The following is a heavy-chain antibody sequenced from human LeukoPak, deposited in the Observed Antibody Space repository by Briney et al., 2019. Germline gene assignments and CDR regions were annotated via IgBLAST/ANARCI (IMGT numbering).Heavy chain of an antibody. Sequence: GGSLRLSCAAFGFTFSSYAMSWVRQAPGKGLEWVSAISGSGGSTYYADSVKGRFTISRDNSKNTLYLQMNSLRAEDTAVYYCAKDRRSVNYDSSGYLYFDYWGQGTLVTVSS. CDR2: ISGSGGST. D-gene: IGHD3-22*01. CDR1: GFTFSSYA. J-gene: IGHJ4*02. V-gene: IGHV3-23*01. CDR3: AKDRRSVNYDSSGYLYFDY.